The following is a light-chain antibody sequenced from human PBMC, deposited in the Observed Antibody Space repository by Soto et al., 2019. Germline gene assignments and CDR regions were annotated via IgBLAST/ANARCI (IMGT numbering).Light chain of an antibody. CDR1: QSISSW. CDR3: QQYNSFPYT. CDR2: KAS. V-gene: IGKV1-5*03. Sequence: DIQMTQSPSTLSASVGDRVTIPCRASQSISSWLAWYQQKPGKAPKLLMYKASTLESGVPSRCSGSGSGTEFTLTIRSLQPDDFATYYCQQYNSFPYTFGQGTMLEMK. J-gene: IGKJ2*01.